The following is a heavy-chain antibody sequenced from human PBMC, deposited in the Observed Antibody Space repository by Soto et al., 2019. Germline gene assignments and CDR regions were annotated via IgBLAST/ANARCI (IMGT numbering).Heavy chain of an antibody. Sequence: QVQLVQSGAEVKKPGSSVKVSCKASGGTFITYAINWVRQAPGQGLEWMGGIIPIFGTVNHAQKFQDGVTITAETSKRTAYMELGSMRSDDTAVYYCARTRLEAAGSRNDYYNDIDVWGQGATVTVSS. V-gene: IGHV1-69*06. CDR2: IIPIFGTV. D-gene: IGHD6-13*01. CDR3: ARTRLEAAGSRNDYYNDIDV. J-gene: IGHJ6*02. CDR1: GGTFITYA.